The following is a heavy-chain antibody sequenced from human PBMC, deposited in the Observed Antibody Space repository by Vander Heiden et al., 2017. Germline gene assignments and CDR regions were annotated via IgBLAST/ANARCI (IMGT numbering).Heavy chain of an antibody. CDR1: GYTFSSFA. D-gene: IGHD3-22*01. J-gene: IGHJ3*02. V-gene: IGHV3-23*01. Sequence: EVQLLESGGGLVQPGGYLRLSCADSGYTFSSFAMRWVRQAPGKGREWVAAISGSGGSTYYADSVKGRFTISRDNSKNTLYLQMNSLRAEDTAVYYCAKGRITMIVVRSAFDIWGQGTMVTVSS. CDR2: ISGSGGST. CDR3: AKGRITMIVVRSAFDI.